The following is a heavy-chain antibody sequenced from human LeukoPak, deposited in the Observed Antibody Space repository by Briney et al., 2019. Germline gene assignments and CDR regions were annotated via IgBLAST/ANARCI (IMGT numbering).Heavy chain of an antibody. D-gene: IGHD6-13*01. J-gene: IGHJ4*02. V-gene: IGHV4-4*07. CDR3: VRGDWDSSWPYFDF. CDR2: IYTSGNT. Sequence: KPSETLSLTCTVSGGSISSYQWSWIRQPAGKGLEWIGRIYTSGNTNYNPSLKSRVTMSVDTSKNQFSLKLNSVTAADTDVYYCVRGDWDSSWPYFDFWGQGTLVTVSS. CDR1: GGSISSYQ.